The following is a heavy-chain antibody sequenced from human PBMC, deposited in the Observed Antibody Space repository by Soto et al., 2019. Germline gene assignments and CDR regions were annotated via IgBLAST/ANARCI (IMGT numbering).Heavy chain of an antibody. CDR1: GYTFTSYG. CDR2: ISAYNGNT. CDR3: ARDFTYYEFWSGYYRFDP. J-gene: IGHJ5*02. V-gene: IGHV1-18*01. D-gene: IGHD3-3*01. Sequence: ASVKVSCKASGYTFTSYGISWVRQAPGQGLEWMGWISAYNGNTNYAQKLQGRVTMTTDTSTSTAYMELRSLRSDDTAVYYCARDFTYYEFWSGYYRFDPWGQGTLVTSPQ.